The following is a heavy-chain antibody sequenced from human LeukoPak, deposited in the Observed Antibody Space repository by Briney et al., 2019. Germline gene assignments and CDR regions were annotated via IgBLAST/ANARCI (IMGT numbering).Heavy chain of an antibody. V-gene: IGHV3-7*01. J-gene: IGHJ4*02. CDR1: GFSFSSNW. CDR2: INPDGREK. Sequence: GGSLRLSCTASGFSFSSNWMTWVRQAPGRGLEWVGNINPDGREKFYVDSVRGRFTISRDNAKKTLYLHMNSLTAADTAVYYCARDDYSFDYWGQGTLVTVSS. D-gene: IGHD2-21*02. CDR3: ARDDYSFDY.